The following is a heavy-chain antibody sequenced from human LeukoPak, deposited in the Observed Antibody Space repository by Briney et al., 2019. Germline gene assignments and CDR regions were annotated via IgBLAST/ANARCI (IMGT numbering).Heavy chain of an antibody. D-gene: IGHD4-23*01. CDR3: ARDTYGGNFDY. CDR1: GGSISSYY. V-gene: IGHV4-59*01. Sequence: PETLSLTCTVSGGSISSYYWSWIRQPPGKGLEWVGYIYYSGSTHYNPSLKSRVTISVDTSKNQFSLKLSSVTAADTAVYYCARDTYGGNFDYWGQGTLVTVSS. J-gene: IGHJ4*02. CDR2: IYYSGST.